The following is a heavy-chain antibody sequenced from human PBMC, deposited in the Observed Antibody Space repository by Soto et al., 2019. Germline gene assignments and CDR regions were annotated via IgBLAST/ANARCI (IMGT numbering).Heavy chain of an antibody. CDR1: GGSFSGYY. V-gene: IGHV4-34*01. D-gene: IGHD1-1*01. CDR2: INHSGST. J-gene: IGHJ6*02. Sequence: ETLSLTCAVYGGSFSGYYWSWIRQPPGKGLEWIGEINHSGSTNYNPSLKSRVTISVDTSKNQFSLKLSSVTAADTAVYYCARVRGTTGTLGRWYYYYGMDVWGQGTTVTVSS. CDR3: ARVRGTTGTLGRWYYYYGMDV.